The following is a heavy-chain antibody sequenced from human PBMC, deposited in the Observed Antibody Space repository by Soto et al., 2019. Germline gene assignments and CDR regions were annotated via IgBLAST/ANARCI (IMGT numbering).Heavy chain of an antibody. D-gene: IGHD3-16*01. CDR1: GYTFTRYG. Sequence: QVQLVQSGAEVKNPGASVKVSCKASGYTFTRYGIGWARQAPGQGLEWMGWINPYNGNTNYAQNVQGRVTLTKDTSTSTAYMELRSLRSNDTAIYYCAMVDVYVTPSPQDVWGQGTTFIVSS. V-gene: IGHV1-18*01. CDR3: AMVDVYVTPSPQDV. J-gene: IGHJ6*02. CDR2: INPYNGNT.